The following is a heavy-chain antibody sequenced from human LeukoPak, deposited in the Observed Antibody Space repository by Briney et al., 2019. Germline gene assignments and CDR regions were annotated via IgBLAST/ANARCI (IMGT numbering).Heavy chain of an antibody. Sequence: SETPSLTCTVSGPFIKTYYWSWIRQVPGKGLEWIGHIYDSGNTNYNPSLKSRVTILADTSKSQFSLKLNSVTAADTAVYFCATRRGFELFFDLWGQGTRVTVSS. CDR3: ATRRGFELFFDL. CDR2: IYDSGNT. CDR1: GPFIKTYY. D-gene: IGHD3-10*01. J-gene: IGHJ4*02. V-gene: IGHV4-59*01.